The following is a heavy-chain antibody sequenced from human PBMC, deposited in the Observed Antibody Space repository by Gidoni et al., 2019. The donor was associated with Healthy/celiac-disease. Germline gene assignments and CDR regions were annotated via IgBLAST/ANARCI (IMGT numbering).Heavy chain of an antibody. CDR2: ISWNSGSI. D-gene: IGHD6-25*01. V-gene: IGHV3-9*01. J-gene: IGHJ4*02. CDR3: AKDIGAATMPYYFDY. Sequence: EVQLVESGGGLVQPGRSLRLSCAASGFTFDDYAMHWVRQAPGKGLEWVSGISWNSGSIGYADSVKGRFTISRDNAKNSLYLQMNSLRAEDTALYYCAKDIGAATMPYYFDYWGQGTLVTVSS. CDR1: GFTFDDYA.